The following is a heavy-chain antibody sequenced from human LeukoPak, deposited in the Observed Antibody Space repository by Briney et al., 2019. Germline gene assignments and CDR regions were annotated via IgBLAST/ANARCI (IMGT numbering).Heavy chain of an antibody. Sequence: PGGSLRLSCAASGFTFISYSMNWVRQAPGKGLEWVSSISSSSSYIYYADSVKGRFTISRDNAKNSLYLQMNSLRAEDTAVYYCASSGGYYDSSGYYHIIDYWGQGTLVTVSS. CDR2: ISSSSSYI. V-gene: IGHV3-21*01. D-gene: IGHD3-22*01. J-gene: IGHJ4*02. CDR1: GFTFISYS. CDR3: ASSGGYYDSSGYYHIIDY.